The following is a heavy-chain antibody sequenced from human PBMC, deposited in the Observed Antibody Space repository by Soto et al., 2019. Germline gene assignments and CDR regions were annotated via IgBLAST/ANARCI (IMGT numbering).Heavy chain of an antibody. CDR2: IDPSDSYT. Sequence: GESLKISCKGSGYSFTSYWISWVRQMPGKGLEWMGRIDPSDSYTNYSPSFQGHVTISADKSISTAYLRWSSLKASDTAMYYCASQIDILTGYYHYGMDVWGQGTTVTVSS. J-gene: IGHJ6*02. CDR3: ASQIDILTGYYHYGMDV. D-gene: IGHD3-9*01. CDR1: GYSFTSYW. V-gene: IGHV5-10-1*01.